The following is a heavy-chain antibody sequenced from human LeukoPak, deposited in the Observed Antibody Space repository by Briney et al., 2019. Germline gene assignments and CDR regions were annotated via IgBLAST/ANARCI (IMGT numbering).Heavy chain of an antibody. Sequence: GGSLRLSCAASGFTFSSYGMHWVRQAPGKGLEWVAFIRYDGSNKYYADSVKGRFTISRDNSKNTLYLQMNSLRAEDTAVYYCALVAPYYYYGMDVWGQGTTVTVSS. J-gene: IGHJ6*02. CDR1: GFTFSSYG. CDR2: IRYDGSNK. D-gene: IGHD3-9*01. CDR3: ALVAPYYYYGMDV. V-gene: IGHV3-30*02.